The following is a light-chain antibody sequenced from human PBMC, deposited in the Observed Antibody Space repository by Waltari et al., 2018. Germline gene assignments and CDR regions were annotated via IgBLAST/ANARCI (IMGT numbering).Light chain of an antibody. J-gene: IGKJ4*01. CDR1: QTVRATY. CDR2: DTS. CDR3: QQYDISPLT. Sequence: EIVLTQSPGTLSLSPGERAPPSRRASQTVRATYLTWYQQKPGQAPTLVIPDTSSRATGIPDRFSGSGSGTDFSLTISSLEPEDFAVYYCQQYDISPLTFGGGTKVETK. V-gene: IGKV3-20*01.